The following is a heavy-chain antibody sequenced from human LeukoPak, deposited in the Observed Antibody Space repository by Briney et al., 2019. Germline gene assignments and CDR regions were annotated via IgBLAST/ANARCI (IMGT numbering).Heavy chain of an antibody. V-gene: IGHV3-48*03. J-gene: IGHJ2*01. Sequence: GGSLRLSCAASGFTFSSYEMNWVRQAPGKGLEWVSYISSSGSTIYYADSVKGRFTISRDNAKNSLYLQMNSLRAEDTAVYYCARKLDYYGSGSWGYFDLWGRGTLVTVSS. CDR1: GFTFSSYE. CDR2: ISSSGSTI. D-gene: IGHD3-10*01. CDR3: ARKLDYYGSGSWGYFDL.